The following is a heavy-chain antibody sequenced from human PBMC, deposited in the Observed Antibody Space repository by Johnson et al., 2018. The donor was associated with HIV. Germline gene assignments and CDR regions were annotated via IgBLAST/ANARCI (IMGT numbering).Heavy chain of an antibody. D-gene: IGHD1-1*01. Sequence: EKLVESGGGLIQPGGSLRLSCVASGFTVRKGLEWVSVIYSGGSTYYADSVKGRFTISRDNSKNTLYLQMNSLRAEDTAVYYCERFPPGERDDAFDIWG. CDR2: IYSGGST. V-gene: IGHV3-53*01. CDR1: GFTVR. J-gene: IGHJ3*02. CDR3: ERFPPGERDDAFDI.